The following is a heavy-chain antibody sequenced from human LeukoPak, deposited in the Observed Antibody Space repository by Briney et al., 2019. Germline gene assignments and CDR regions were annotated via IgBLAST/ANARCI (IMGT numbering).Heavy chain of an antibody. CDR1: GFTFSSYW. V-gene: IGHV3-7*01. D-gene: IGHD3-10*01. J-gene: IGHJ4*02. CDR3: VQGTRRGAITMVRGVIGKSYYFDS. Sequence: GGSLRLSCAASGFTFSSYWMSWVRQAPGKGLEWVANIKKDGSEKYYVDSVKGRFTISRDNSKNTLYLQMNSLRAADTALYYCVQGTRRGAITMVRGVIGKSYYFDSWGQGTLVTVSS. CDR2: IKKDGSEK.